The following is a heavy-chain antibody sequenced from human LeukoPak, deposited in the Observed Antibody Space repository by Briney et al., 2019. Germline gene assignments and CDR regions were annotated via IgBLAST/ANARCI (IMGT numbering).Heavy chain of an antibody. D-gene: IGHD1-26*01. J-gene: IGHJ4*02. Sequence: GRSLRLSCSASGCSFSNYGMRWVRQAPGKGLQWVAVIGDDGSSKYYADSVKGRFTISRDNSKNTLYMQMNSLRVEDTAVYYCVKPTSGSGSFLIDFWGQGTLVTVSS. CDR1: GCSFSNYG. CDR2: IGDDGSSK. V-gene: IGHV3-33*06. CDR3: VKPTSGSGSFLIDF.